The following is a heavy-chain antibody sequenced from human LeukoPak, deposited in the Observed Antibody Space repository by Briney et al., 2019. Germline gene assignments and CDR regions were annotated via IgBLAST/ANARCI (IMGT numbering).Heavy chain of an antibody. D-gene: IGHD2-15*01. CDR1: GFTVSSNY. Sequence: GGSLRLSCIVSGFTVSSNYMTWVRQAPGKGLEWVSVLYPGGTTYFADSVKGRFTNSRDNSKNTLYLQMNSLRPEDTALYYCARTVVAAKTYYFDYWGRGTLVTVSS. J-gene: IGHJ4*02. CDR3: ARTVVAAKTYYFDY. CDR2: LYPGGTT. V-gene: IGHV3-53*01.